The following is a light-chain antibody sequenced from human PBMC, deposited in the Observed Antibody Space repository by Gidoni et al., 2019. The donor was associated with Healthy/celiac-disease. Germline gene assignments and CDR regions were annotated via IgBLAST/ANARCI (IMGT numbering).Light chain of an antibody. CDR1: QSISSY. V-gene: IGKV1-39*01. CDR2: AAS. J-gene: IGKJ1*01. CDR3: QQSYSTPWT. Sequence: DIQMTQSPSSLSASVGDRVTITCRASQSISSYLNWYQQKPGKAPKLLIYAASSLQSGVPSRFSGSGSGTDFTLTIRSLQPEDFATYYCQQSYSTPWTFXQXTKVEIK.